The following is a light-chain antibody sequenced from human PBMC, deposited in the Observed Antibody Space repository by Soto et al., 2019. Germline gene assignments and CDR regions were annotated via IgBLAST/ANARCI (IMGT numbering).Light chain of an antibody. CDR2: DNN. V-gene: IGLV1-51*01. CDR3: GTWDSSLSGGV. J-gene: IGLJ1*01. Sequence: QSVMTMPPSVSAAPGQKVTISCSGSSSNIGINYVSWYQHLPGSAPRLLIDDNNKRPSGIPDRFSGSKSGTSATLGITGLQTGDEADYYCGTWDSSLSGGVFGAGTKVTVL. CDR1: SSNIGINY.